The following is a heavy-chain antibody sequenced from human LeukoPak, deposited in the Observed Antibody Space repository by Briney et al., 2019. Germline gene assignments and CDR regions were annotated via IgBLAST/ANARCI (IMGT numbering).Heavy chain of an antibody. J-gene: IGHJ4*02. D-gene: IGHD3-3*01. CDR1: GYTFTSYG. V-gene: IGHV1-18*01. Sequence: ASVKVSCKASGYTFTSYGISWVRQAPGQGLEWMGWISAYNGNTNYAQKLQGRVTMTTGTSTSTAYMELRSLRSDDTAVYYCARDRGFWSGHDLDYWGQGTLVTVSS. CDR3: ARDRGFWSGHDLDY. CDR2: ISAYNGNT.